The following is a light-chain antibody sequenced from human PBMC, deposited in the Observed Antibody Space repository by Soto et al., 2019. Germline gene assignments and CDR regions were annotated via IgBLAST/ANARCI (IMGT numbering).Light chain of an antibody. CDR3: KQSNSFSRT. CDR2: KAS. Sequence: DVQVNQSPSSVSSNIGDRVTITCGASQSVSSCLAWYQQKPGKAPKILIYKASSLESGVPSRFSGIGSGTEFTLTLSSLKDDDFASYDCKQSNSFSRTFGQGTKVDNK. V-gene: IGKV1-5*03. CDR1: QSVSSC. J-gene: IGKJ1*01.